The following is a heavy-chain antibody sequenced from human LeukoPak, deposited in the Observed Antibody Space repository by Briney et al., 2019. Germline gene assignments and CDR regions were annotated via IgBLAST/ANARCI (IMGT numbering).Heavy chain of an antibody. CDR2: INHSGST. J-gene: IGHJ4*02. V-gene: IGHV4-34*01. CDR1: GGSFSGYY. D-gene: IGHD3-22*01. CDR3: AAADYYDSSGYYHHLDY. Sequence: SETLSLTCAVYGGSFSGYYWSWIRQPPGKGLEWIGEINHSGSTNYNPSLKSRVTISVDTSKNQFSLKLSSVTAADTAVYYCAAADYYDSSGYYHHLDYWGQGTLVTVPS.